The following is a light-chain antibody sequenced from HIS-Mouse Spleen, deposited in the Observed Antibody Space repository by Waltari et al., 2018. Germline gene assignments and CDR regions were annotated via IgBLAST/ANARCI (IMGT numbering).Light chain of an antibody. CDR1: NIGSKS. Sequence: SYVLTQPPSVSVAPGKTARITCGGNNIGSKSVHWYQQKPGQAPVLVVYDDSDRPSGIPGRFSGSNSGNTATLTISRVEAGDEADYYCQVWDSSSDHLVFGGGTKLTVL. J-gene: IGLJ2*01. CDR2: DDS. CDR3: QVWDSSSDHLV. V-gene: IGLV3-21*03.